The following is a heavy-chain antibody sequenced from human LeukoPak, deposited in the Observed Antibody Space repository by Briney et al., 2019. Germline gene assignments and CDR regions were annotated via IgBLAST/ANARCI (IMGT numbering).Heavy chain of an antibody. J-gene: IGHJ4*02. D-gene: IGHD3-22*01. CDR1: GGSISSSNW. CDR3: ARVGYYYDSSGYYYFIDY. Sequence: SGTLSLTCAVSGGSISSSNWWSWVRQPPGKGLEWIGYIYYSGSTNYNPSLKSRVTISVDTSKNQFSLKLSSVTAADTAVYYCARVGYYYDSSGYYYFIDYWGQGTLVTVSS. CDR2: IYYSGST. V-gene: IGHV4-4*02.